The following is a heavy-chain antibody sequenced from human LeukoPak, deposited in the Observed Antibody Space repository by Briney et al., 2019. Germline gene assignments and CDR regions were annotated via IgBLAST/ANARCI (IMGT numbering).Heavy chain of an antibody. D-gene: IGHD7-27*01. CDR3: ARVGLTGDSN. V-gene: IGHV1-69*05. Sequence: ASVKVSCKASGGTFSSYAISWVRQAPGQGLEWMGGIIPIFGTANYAQKFQGRVTITTDESTSTAYMELSSLRSEDAAVYYCARVGLTGDSNWGQGTLVTVSS. CDR2: IIPIFGTA. J-gene: IGHJ4*02. CDR1: GGTFSSYA.